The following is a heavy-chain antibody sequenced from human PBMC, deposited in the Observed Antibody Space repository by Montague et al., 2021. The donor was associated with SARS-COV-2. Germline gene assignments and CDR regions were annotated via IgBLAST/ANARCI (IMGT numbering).Heavy chain of an antibody. Sequence: PALVKPTKTLTLTCNFSGFSLTTSGEAVGWIRQPPGKALEWLALIYWHDNKYYSPSLKKRLTITKDTSKNHVSLTLTNMDPVDTGTYYGVRRLSRDGYGMDVFDIWGQGTMVTVSS. CDR2: IYWHDNK. CDR3: VRRLSRDGYGMDVFDI. CDR1: GFSLTTSGEA. V-gene: IGHV2-5*01. J-gene: IGHJ3*02. D-gene: IGHD5-24*01.